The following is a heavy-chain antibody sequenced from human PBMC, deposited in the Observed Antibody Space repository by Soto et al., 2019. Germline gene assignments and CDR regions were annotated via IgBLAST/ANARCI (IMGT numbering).Heavy chain of an antibody. CDR2: IIPIFGTA. V-gene: IGHV1-69*01. J-gene: IGHJ6*02. CDR1: GGTFSSYA. D-gene: IGHD1-26*01. CDR3: ARDREKYYYYYYGRDV. Sequence: QVQLVQSGAEVKKPGSSVKVSCKASGGTFSSYAISWVRQAPGQGLEWMGGIIPIFGTANYAQKFQGRVTITADESPSTAYMELRSQRSEDTAVYYCARDREKYYYYYYGRDVWGQGTTVTVSS.